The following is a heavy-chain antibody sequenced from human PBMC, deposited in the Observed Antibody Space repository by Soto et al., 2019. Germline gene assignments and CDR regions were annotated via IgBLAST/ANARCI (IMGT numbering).Heavy chain of an antibody. CDR3: ARQISKSYYFDY. V-gene: IGHV4-39*01. CDR1: GGSISSSSYY. Sequence: QLQLQESGPGLVKPSETLSLTCTVSGGSISSSSYYWGWIRQPPGKGLEWIGSIYYSGSTYYNPSLKSRVTISVDTSKNQFSLKLSSVTAADTAVYYCARQISKSYYFDYWGQGTLVTVSS. J-gene: IGHJ4*02. CDR2: IYYSGST. D-gene: IGHD3-10*01.